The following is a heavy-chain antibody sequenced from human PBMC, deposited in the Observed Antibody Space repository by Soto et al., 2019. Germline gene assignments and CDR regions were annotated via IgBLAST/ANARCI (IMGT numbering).Heavy chain of an antibody. CDR2: ISGSGGST. CDR3: AKVMGNYVGGSYRP. Sequence: EVQLLESGGGLVQPGGSLRLSCAASGFTFSSYAMSWVRQAPGKGLEWVSAISGSGGSTYYADSGKGRFTISRDNSKNTLYLQMNSLRAEGTAVYYCAKVMGNYVGGSYRPWGQGTLVTVPS. J-gene: IGHJ4*02. D-gene: IGHD3-16*02. V-gene: IGHV3-23*01. CDR1: GFTFSSYA.